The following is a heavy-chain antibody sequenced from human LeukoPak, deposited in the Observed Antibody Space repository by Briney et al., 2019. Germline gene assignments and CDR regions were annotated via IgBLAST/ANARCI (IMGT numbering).Heavy chain of an antibody. J-gene: IGHJ5*02. V-gene: IGHV4-39*01. CDR3: ASHGSSGRVFHWFDL. Sequence: SHTLSNTYTVSAGSISRSRYSWGWIRQPPGKGLEWIGSIYYSGSTYYNPSLKSRVTISVDTSKNQFSLKLSSVTAADTAVYYCASHGSSGRVFHWFDLWGQGSLVTVSS. CDR2: IYYSGST. CDR1: AGSISRSRYS. D-gene: IGHD3-10*01.